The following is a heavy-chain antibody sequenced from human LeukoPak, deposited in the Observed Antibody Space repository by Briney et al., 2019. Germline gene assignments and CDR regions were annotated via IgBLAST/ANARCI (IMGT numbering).Heavy chain of an antibody. Sequence: PSETLSLTCAVSGGSISSGGYSWSWIRQPPGKGLEWIGYIYHSGSTNYNPSLKSRVTISVDTSKNQFSLKLSSVTAADTAVYYCARESRAISRLALYVPRGAYYFDYWGQGTLVTVSS. J-gene: IGHJ4*02. D-gene: IGHD2-2*02. CDR1: GGSISSGGYS. V-gene: IGHV4-30-2*01. CDR3: ARESRAISRLALYVPRGAYYFDY. CDR2: IYHSGST.